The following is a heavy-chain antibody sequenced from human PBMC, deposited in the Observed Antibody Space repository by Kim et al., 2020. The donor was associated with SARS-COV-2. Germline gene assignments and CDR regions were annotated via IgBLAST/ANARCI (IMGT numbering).Heavy chain of an antibody. Sequence: VKGRFTISRDNSRNILYLQMNSLRAEDTAVYYCAKDLWLREALALGGPFDHWGQGTLVTVSS. J-gene: IGHJ4*02. D-gene: IGHD3-10*01. V-gene: IGHV3-23*01. CDR3: AKDLWLREALALGGPFDH.